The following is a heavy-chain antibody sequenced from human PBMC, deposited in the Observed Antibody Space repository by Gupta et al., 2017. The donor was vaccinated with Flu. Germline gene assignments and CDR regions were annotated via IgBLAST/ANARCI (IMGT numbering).Heavy chain of an antibody. CDR3: TTLEVFYNVDV. J-gene: IGHJ6*02. CDR1: GITFTNAW. V-gene: IGHV3-15*01. Sequence: EVDVIESGGGLVKPGGSLRLSCEVSGITFTNAWMNWVRQAPGKGLEWVGRIKSKSDGETTDYAAPVKTRFTISRDDSKITLYLQMSSLKTEDTGIYYCTTLEVFYNVDVWGQGITVRVSS. CDR2: IKSKSDGETT. D-gene: IGHD1-1*01.